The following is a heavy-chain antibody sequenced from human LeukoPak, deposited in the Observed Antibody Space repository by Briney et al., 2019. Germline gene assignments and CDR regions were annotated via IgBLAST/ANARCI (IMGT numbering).Heavy chain of an antibody. CDR1: GLTHSSNC. CDR3: ARRAGDYSHPYDY. CDR2: IYSGGNT. D-gene: IGHD3-22*01. J-gene: IGHJ4*02. Sequence: PGGSLRLSCAASGLTHSSNCMSWVRQAPGKGLEGVSFIYSGGNTYYADSLKGRFTISRDNSKNTVHLQMNSLRAEDTAMYYCARRAGDYSHPYDYWGQGTLVTVSS. V-gene: IGHV3-53*01.